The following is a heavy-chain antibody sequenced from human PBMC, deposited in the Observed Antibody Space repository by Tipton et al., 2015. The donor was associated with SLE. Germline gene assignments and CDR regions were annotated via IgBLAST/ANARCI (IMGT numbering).Heavy chain of an antibody. Sequence: TLSLTCAVFGGSFSGYYWSWIRQPPGKGLEWIGEIHHSGSTSLSPSLKSRVTVSLDTSKSQISLKLTSVTAADTAVYYCARAGILTGYYPYFDYWGQGTLLTVSP. CDR1: GGSFSGYY. J-gene: IGHJ4*02. CDR3: ARAGILTGYYPYFDY. V-gene: IGHV4-34*01. D-gene: IGHD3-9*01. CDR2: IHHSGST.